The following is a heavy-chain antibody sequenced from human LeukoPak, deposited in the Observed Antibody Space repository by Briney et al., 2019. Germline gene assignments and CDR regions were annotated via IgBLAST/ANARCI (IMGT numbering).Heavy chain of an antibody. Sequence: GGSLRLSCAASGFTFSSYGMHWVRQAPGKGLEWVAVISYDGSNKYYADSVKGRFTISRDNSKNTLYLQMNSLRAEDTAVYYCARALLNKAAGYCSSTSCYATVYYYYYMDVWGKGTTVTISS. CDR2: ISYDGSNK. J-gene: IGHJ6*03. V-gene: IGHV3-30*03. CDR3: ARALLNKAAGYCSSTSCYATVYYYYYMDV. D-gene: IGHD2-2*01. CDR1: GFTFSSYG.